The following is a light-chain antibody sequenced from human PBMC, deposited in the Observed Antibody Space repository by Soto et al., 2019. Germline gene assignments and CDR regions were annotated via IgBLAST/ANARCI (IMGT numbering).Light chain of an antibody. Sequence: EIVLTQSPGTLSLSPGERATLSCRASQSVSSSYLAWYQQKPGQAPRLLIYGVSSRATGIAVRFSGRGSGKDFTLTISRLEPEDFAVYYCQQYGSPSGTFGQGNKVEIK. V-gene: IGKV3-20*01. CDR3: QQYGSPSGT. CDR1: QSVSSSY. J-gene: IGKJ1*01. CDR2: GVS.